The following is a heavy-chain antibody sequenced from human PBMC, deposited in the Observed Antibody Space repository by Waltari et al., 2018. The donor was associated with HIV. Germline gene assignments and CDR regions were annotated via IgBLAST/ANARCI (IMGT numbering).Heavy chain of an antibody. CDR1: GGSISSGSYY. V-gene: IGHV4-61*02. J-gene: IGHJ3*02. Sequence: QVQLQESGPGLVKPSQTLSLTCTVSGGSISSGSYYWSWIRQPAGKGLEWIGRIYTSGSTNYNPSLKSRVTISVDTSKNQFSLKLSSVTAADTAVYYCAESRDTGAFDIWGQGTMVTVSS. CDR2: IYTSGST. CDR3: AESRDTGAFDI. D-gene: IGHD5-18*01.